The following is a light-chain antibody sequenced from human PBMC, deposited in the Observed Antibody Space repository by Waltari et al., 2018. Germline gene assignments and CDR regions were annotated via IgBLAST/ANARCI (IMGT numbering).Light chain of an antibody. Sequence: QSALPQPASVSGSPGQSITISCTGTRSDVVSYNLVSWYQHHPGKAPKLRIYEGTQRPSGVSDRFSGSKSGDTASLTISGLQAEDEADYYCCSYVRDITWVFGGGTKLTVL. V-gene: IGLV2-23*01. CDR3: CSYVRDITWV. CDR1: RSDVVSYNL. J-gene: IGLJ3*02. CDR2: EGT.